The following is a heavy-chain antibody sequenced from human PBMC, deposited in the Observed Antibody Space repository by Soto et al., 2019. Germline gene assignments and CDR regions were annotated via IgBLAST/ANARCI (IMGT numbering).Heavy chain of an antibody. Sequence: EVQLVESGVGLVKPGESLRLSCAASGFTFSSYWMHWVRQAPGKGLEWVSRINSDGSSTSYAGSVKGRFTISRDNAKNTLYQQMNSLRAEDTSVYYCVRTSLVVAAATREDYWGQGTLVTVSS. J-gene: IGHJ4*02. CDR1: GFTFSSYW. V-gene: IGHV3-74*01. CDR3: VRTSLVVAAATREDY. D-gene: IGHD2-15*01. CDR2: INSDGSST.